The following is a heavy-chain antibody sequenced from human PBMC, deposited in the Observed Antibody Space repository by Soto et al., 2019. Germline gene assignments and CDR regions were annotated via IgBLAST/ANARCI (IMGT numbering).Heavy chain of an antibody. V-gene: IGHV3-11*01. J-gene: IGHJ6*03. CDR1: GFTFSDYY. CDR3: ARPFYCSSTSCYADYYYYMDV. Sequence: GGSLRLSCAASGFTFSDYYMSWIRQAPGKGLEWVSYISSSGSTIYYADSVKGRFTISRDNAKNSLYLQMNSLRAEDTAVYYCARPFYCSSTSCYADYYYYMDVWGKGTTVTVSS. D-gene: IGHD2-2*01. CDR2: ISSSGSTI.